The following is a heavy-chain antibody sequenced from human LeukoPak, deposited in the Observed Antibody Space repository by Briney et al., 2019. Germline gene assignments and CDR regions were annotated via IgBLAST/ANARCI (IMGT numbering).Heavy chain of an antibody. CDR2: ISSSSSYI. CDR3: ARDWAVAGPGFYDY. CDR1: GFTFSSYS. J-gene: IGHJ4*02. D-gene: IGHD6-19*01. Sequence: GGSLRLSCAASGFTFSSYSMNWVRQAPGKGLEWVSSISSSSSYIYYADSVKGRFTISRDNAKNSLYLQMNSLRAEDTAVYYCARDWAVAGPGFYDYWGQGTLVTVSS. V-gene: IGHV3-21*01.